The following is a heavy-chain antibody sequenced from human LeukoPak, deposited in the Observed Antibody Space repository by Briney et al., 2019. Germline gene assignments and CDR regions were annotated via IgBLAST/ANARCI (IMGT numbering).Heavy chain of an antibody. V-gene: IGHV5-51*01. CDR3: ARRIWYDNSWRGFDS. CDR1: GYSFNNYW. CDR2: IYPGDSNT. D-gene: IGHD2/OR15-2a*01. J-gene: IGHJ4*02. Sequence: PGESLKISCKGSGYSFNNYWIAWVRQMPGKGLEWMGIIYPGDSNTRYSPSFQGQVTISADKSISTAYLQWSRLRASDTAMYYCARRIWYDNSWRGFDSWGQGTLVTVSS.